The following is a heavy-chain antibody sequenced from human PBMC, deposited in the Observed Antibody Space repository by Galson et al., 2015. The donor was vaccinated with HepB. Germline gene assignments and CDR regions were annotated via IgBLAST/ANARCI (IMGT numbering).Heavy chain of an antibody. CDR1: GFTFTSSA. Sequence: GFTFTSSALQWVRQARGQRLEWIGWIVVGSGNTNYAQKFQERVTITRDMSTSTAYMELSSLRSEDTAVYYCAAVPGFTMVRGGIHDAFDIWGQGTMVTVSS. CDR3: AAVPGFTMVRGGIHDAFDI. CDR2: IVVGSGNT. J-gene: IGHJ3*02. V-gene: IGHV1-58*01. D-gene: IGHD3-10*01.